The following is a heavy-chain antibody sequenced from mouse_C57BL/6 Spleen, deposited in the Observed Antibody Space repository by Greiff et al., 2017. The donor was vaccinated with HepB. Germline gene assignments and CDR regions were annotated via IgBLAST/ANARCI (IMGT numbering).Heavy chain of an antibody. Sequence: VQLQQSGAELVRPGASVTLSCKASGYTFTDYEMHWVKQTPVHGLEWIGAIDPETGGTAYNQKFKGKAILTADKSSSTAYMELRSLTSEDSAVYYCTRASYYGSSYWYFDVWGTGTTVTVSS. CDR3: TRASYYGSSYWYFDV. CDR2: IDPETGGT. J-gene: IGHJ1*03. V-gene: IGHV1-15*01. D-gene: IGHD1-1*01. CDR1: GYTFTDYE.